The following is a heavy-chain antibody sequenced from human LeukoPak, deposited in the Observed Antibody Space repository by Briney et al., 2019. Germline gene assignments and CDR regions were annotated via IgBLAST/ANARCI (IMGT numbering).Heavy chain of an antibody. CDR2: MNPNSGNT. CDR1: GYTFTGYF. Sequence: GASVKVPCKPSGYTFTGYFSHWVRQATGQGLEWMGWMNPNSGNTGYAQKFQGRVTMTRNTSISTAYMELSSLRFEDTAVYYCARMATAAENTAIDYWGQGTLVTVSS. CDR3: ARMATAAENTAIDY. J-gene: IGHJ4*02. D-gene: IGHD5-18*01. V-gene: IGHV1-8*02.